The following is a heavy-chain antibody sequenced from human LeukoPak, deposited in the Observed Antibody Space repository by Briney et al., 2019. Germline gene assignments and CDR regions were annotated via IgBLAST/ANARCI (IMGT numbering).Heavy chain of an antibody. D-gene: IGHD3-3*01. V-gene: IGHV4-34*01. J-gene: IGHJ4*02. CDR3: ARTSYDFWSGYYEVIDY. CDR2: INHSGST. Sequence: SETLSLTCAVYGGSFSGYYWSWIRQPPGKGLEWIGEINHSGSTNYNPSLKSRVTISVDTSKNQFSRKLSSVTAADTAVYYCARTSYDFWSGYYEVIDYWGQGTLVTVSS. CDR1: GGSFSGYY.